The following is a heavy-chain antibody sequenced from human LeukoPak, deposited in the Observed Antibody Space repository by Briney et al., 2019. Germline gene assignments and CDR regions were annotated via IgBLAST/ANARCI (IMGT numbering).Heavy chain of an antibody. CDR1: GGSISGYY. CDR3: ARGRGSDFWSGYFDY. V-gene: IGHV4-59*12. Sequence: SETLSLTCSVSGGSISGYYWSWIRQPPGKGLEWIGYIYYSGTTIYNPSLKSRVTISVDTSKNQFSLKLSSVTAADTAVYYCARGRGSDFWSGYFDYWGQGTLVTVSS. D-gene: IGHD3-3*01. J-gene: IGHJ4*02. CDR2: IYYSGTT.